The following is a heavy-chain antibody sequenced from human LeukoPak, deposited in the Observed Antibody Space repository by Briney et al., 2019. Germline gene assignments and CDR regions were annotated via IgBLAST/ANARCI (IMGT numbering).Heavy chain of an antibody. Sequence: ASVTVSCTASGYTFTSYGISWVRQAPGRGLEWMGWISAYNGNTNYAQKLQGRVTMTRDTSISTAYMELSRLRSDDTAVYYCARGPVILTGYYVLLDYWGQGTLVTVSS. D-gene: IGHD3-9*01. CDR3: ARGPVILTGYYVLLDY. V-gene: IGHV1-18*01. CDR2: ISAYNGNT. CDR1: GYTFTSYG. J-gene: IGHJ4*02.